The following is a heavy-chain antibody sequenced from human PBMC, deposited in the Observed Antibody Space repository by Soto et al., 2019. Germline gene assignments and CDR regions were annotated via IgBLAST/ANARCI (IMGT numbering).Heavy chain of an antibody. D-gene: IGHD1-26*01. CDR3: GRGGIVGAKGPFDY. Sequence: SETLSLTCAISGGSISSGGYSWSWIRQPPGKGLEWIGYIYHSGSTYYNPSLKSRVTISVDRSKNQFSLKLSSVTAADTAVYYCGRGGIVGAKGPFDYWGQGTLVTVSS. CDR1: GGSISSGGYS. J-gene: IGHJ4*02. V-gene: IGHV4-30-2*01. CDR2: IYHSGST.